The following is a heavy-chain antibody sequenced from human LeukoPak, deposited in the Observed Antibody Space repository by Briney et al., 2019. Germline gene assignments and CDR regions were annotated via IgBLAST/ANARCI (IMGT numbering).Heavy chain of an antibody. CDR2: ISWNSGSI. J-gene: IGHJ4*02. D-gene: IGHD3-3*01. V-gene: IGHV3-9*01. CDR3: AKDYNYDFWSGLPGSFDY. CDR1: GFTFDDYA. Sequence: GRSLRLSCAASGFTFDDYAMHWVRQAPGKGREWVSGISWNSGSIGYADSVKGRFTISRDNAKNSLYLQMNSLRAEDTALYYCAKDYNYDFWSGLPGSFDYWGQGTLVTVSS.